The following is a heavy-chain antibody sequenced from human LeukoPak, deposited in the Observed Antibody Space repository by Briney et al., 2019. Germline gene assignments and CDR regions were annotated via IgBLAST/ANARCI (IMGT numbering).Heavy chain of an antibody. Sequence: ASVKVSCKASGYTFTGCYMHWVRQAPGQGLEWMGWINPNSGGTNYAQKFQGWVTMTRDTSISTAYMELSRLRSDDTAVYYCARTRIAVFLYGMDVWGQGTTVTVSS. D-gene: IGHD6-19*01. V-gene: IGHV1-2*04. J-gene: IGHJ6*02. CDR3: ARTRIAVFLYGMDV. CDR1: GYTFTGCY. CDR2: INPNSGGT.